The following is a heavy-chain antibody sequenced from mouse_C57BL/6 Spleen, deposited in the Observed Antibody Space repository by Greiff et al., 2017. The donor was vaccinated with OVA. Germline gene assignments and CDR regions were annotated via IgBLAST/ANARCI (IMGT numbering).Heavy chain of an antibody. CDR1: GYAFSSSW. Sequence: QVQLKESGPELVKPGASVKISCKASGYAFSSSWMNWVKQRPGKGLEWIGRIYPGDGDTNYNGKFKGKATLTADKSSSTAYLQLSSLTSEDSAVYFCARDAITTVVAHWYFDVWGTGTTVTVSS. D-gene: IGHD1-1*01. CDR2: IYPGDGDT. CDR3: ARDAITTVVAHWYFDV. V-gene: IGHV1-82*01. J-gene: IGHJ1*03.